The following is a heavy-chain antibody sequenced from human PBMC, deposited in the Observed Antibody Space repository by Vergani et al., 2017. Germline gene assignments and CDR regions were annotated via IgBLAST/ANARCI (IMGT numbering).Heavy chain of an antibody. V-gene: IGHV3-30-3*01. J-gene: IGHJ4*02. CDR1: GFTFSSYA. D-gene: IGHD2-2*01. CDR2: ISYDGSNK. Sequence: QVQLVESGGGVVQPGRSLRLSCAASGFTFSSYAMHWVRQAPGKGLEWVAVISYDGSNKYYADSVKGRFTISRDNSKNTLYLQMNSLRAEDPAVYYCARDWGPWDIVVVGNYWGQGTLVTVSS. CDR3: ARDWGPWDIVVVGNY.